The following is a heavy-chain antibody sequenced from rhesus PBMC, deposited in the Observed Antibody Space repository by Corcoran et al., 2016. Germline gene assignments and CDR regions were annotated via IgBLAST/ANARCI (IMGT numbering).Heavy chain of an antibody. CDR1: GGSISSSNW. CDR2: IKRGGGNP. D-gene: IGHD3-9*01. Sequence: VQLQESGPGLVKLSETLSLTCAVSGGSISSSNWWSWIRQSPGKGLELVSAIKRGGGNPYNANAVKGRITTSRDNSKNTLSQQMNSLRAEDTAVYYCAKYPAITRRSGGFDYWGQGVLVTVSS. V-gene: IGHV3S42*01. J-gene: IGHJ4*01. CDR3: AKYPAITRRSGGFDY.